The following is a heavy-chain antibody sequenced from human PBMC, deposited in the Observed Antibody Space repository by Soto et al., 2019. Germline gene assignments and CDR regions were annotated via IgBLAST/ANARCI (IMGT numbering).Heavy chain of an antibody. D-gene: IGHD3-3*01. J-gene: IGHJ4*02. CDR1: GGSISSYY. CDR3: ARTGHGPTFFGVNVDY. Sequence: QVQLQESGPGLVKPSETLSLTCPVSGGSISSYYWSWIRQPAGKGLEWLGRIYSSGITTYNPSLKSRVTMSVDTSKNHLSLKLDSVTAADTAVYYCARTGHGPTFFGVNVDYWGQGILVTVSS. V-gene: IGHV4-4*07. CDR2: IYSSGIT.